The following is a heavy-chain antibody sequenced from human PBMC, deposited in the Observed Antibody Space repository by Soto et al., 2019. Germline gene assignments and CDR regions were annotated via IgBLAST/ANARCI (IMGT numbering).Heavy chain of an antibody. CDR1: VGSISSYY. D-gene: IGHD4-4*01. CDR2: IYYRGNT. Sequence: SETLSLTCTVSVGSISSYYWSWIRQSPGKGLEWIGYIYYRGNTNYNPSLKSRVTISVDTSKNQFSLKLRSVTAADTAVYYCARDLFRSSYYYFDYWGQGTLVTVSS. J-gene: IGHJ4*02. CDR3: ARDLFRSSYYYFDY. V-gene: IGHV4-59*01.